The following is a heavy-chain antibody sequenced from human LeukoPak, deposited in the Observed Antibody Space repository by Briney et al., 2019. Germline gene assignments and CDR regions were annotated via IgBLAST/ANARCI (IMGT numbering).Heavy chain of an antibody. J-gene: IGHJ4*02. CDR2: ISYDGSNK. D-gene: IGHD1-26*01. V-gene: IGHV3-30*01. CDR3: ARVIVGAMSY. Sequence: GGSLRLSCAASGFTFSSYAMRWVRQAPGKGLEWVAVISYDGSNKYYADSVKGRFTIYRDNSKNTLYLQMNSLRAEDTAVYYCARVIVGAMSYWGQGTLVTVSS. CDR1: GFTFSSYA.